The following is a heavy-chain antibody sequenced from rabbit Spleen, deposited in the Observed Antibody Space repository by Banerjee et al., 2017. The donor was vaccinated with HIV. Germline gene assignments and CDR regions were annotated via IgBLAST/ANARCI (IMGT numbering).Heavy chain of an antibody. J-gene: IGHJ4*01. V-gene: IGHV1S40*01. CDR2: TAGGRSTFT. CDR1: GFSFSSNDY. Sequence: QSLEESGGGLVQPEGSLTLTCKASGFSFSSNDYMCWVRQAPGKGLEWIACTAGGRSTFTYYANWAKGRFTISKASSTTVTLQMTSLTAADTATYFCARGSATMTMVITGYYLTLWGPGTLATV. CDR3: ARGSATMTMVITGYYLTL. D-gene: IGHD2-1*01.